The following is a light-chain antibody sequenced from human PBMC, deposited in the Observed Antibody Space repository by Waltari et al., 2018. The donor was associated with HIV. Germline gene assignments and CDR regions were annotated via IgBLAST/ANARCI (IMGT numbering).Light chain of an antibody. CDR3: GAWDDSLKGFM. J-gene: IGLJ3*02. CDR1: RSNIGSNP. Sequence: QSVLTPPPSASGAPGQRVTISCSGSRSNIGSNPVSWYQQLPGTAPKLLISSNSQRPSGGPDRFSGSKSGSSASLAISGLQSEDESQYFCGAWDDSLKGFMFGGGTQLTVL. V-gene: IGLV1-44*01. CDR2: SNS.